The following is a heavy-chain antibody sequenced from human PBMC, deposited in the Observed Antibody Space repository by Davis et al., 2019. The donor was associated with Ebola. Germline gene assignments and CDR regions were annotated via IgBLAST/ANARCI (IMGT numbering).Heavy chain of an antibody. CDR1: GFTFSSYS. J-gene: IGHJ4*02. V-gene: IGHV3-21*01. D-gene: IGHD4-17*01. CDR2: ISSDSDYI. CDR3: ARAPIYGDYGEAFDY. Sequence: GESLKISCAASGFTFSSYSMNWVRQAPGKGLEWVSSISSDSDYIYYADSAKGRFTISRDNAKNSLYLQMNSLRAEDTAVYYCARAPIYGDYGEAFDYWGQGTLVTVSS.